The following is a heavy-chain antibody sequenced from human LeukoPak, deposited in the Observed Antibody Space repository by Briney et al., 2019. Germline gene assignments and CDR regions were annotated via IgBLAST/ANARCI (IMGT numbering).Heavy chain of an antibody. J-gene: IGHJ4*02. CDR3: VKSGPHCSGGGNCYFDY. CDR1: GFTFSSYA. Sequence: GGSLRLSCSASGFTFSSYAMHWVRQAPGKGLQYVSGISSRGGSTDYADSVKGRFTISRDNFKNTLYLQMSSLRPEDTAVYYCVKSGPHCSGGGNCYFDYWGQGTLVTVSS. D-gene: IGHD2-15*01. CDR2: ISSRGGST. V-gene: IGHV3-64D*06.